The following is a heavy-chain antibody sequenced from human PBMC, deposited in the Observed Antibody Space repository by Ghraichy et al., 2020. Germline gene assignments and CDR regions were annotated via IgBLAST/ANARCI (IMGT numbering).Heavy chain of an antibody. J-gene: IGHJ5*02. CDR2: VYYTGST. V-gene: IGHV4-39*01. D-gene: IGHD3/OR15-3a*01. Sequence: SQTLSLTCTVSGGLISSSSYHWGWIRQPPGKGLGWIGSVYYTGSTYYNPSLKSRVTISVDTSKNQFSLKLSSVTAADTAVYYCARQGFLDPSGWFDPWGQGTLVTVSS. CDR3: ARQGFLDPSGWFDP. CDR1: GGLISSSSYH.